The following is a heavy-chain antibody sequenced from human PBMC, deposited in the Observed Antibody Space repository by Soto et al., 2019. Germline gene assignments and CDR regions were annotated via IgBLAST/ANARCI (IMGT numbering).Heavy chain of an antibody. D-gene: IGHD3-10*01. CDR2: ISAYNGNT. V-gene: IGHV1-18*01. CDR3: ARSPLWFGEPQGACDI. CDR1: GYPFTSYG. Sequence: QVQLVQSGAEVKKPGASVKVSCKASGYPFTSYGISWVRQAPGQGLEWMGWISAYNGNTNYAQKLQGRVTITTDTSTSKAYMELRSLRCDDTAVYYCARSPLWFGEPQGACDIWGQGTMVTVSS. J-gene: IGHJ3*02.